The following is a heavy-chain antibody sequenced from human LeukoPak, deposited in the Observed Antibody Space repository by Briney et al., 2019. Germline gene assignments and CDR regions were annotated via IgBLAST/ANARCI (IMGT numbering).Heavy chain of an antibody. D-gene: IGHD3-10*01. V-gene: IGHV3-23*01. Sequence: PGGSLRLSRAASGFTFSSYAMSWVRQAPGKGLEWVSAISGSGGSTYYADSVKGRFTISRDNSKNTLYLQMNSLRAEDTAVYYRAKNYYGSGSYYSPSLDYWGQGTLVTVSS. J-gene: IGHJ4*02. CDR2: ISGSGGST. CDR1: GFTFSSYA. CDR3: AKNYYGSGSYYSPSLDY.